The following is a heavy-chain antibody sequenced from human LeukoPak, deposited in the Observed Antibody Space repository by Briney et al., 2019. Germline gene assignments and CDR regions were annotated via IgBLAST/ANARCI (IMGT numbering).Heavy chain of an antibody. Sequence: GGSLRLSCAASGFTFSSYWMSWVRQAPGKGLEWVANIKQDGSEKYYVDSVKGRFTISRDNAKNSLYLQMSSLRAEDTAVYYCARDRRYCSGGSCKTTYFDYWGQGTLVTVSS. CDR2: IKQDGSEK. J-gene: IGHJ4*02. CDR1: GFTFSSYW. D-gene: IGHD2-15*01. CDR3: ARDRRYCSGGSCKTTYFDY. V-gene: IGHV3-7*01.